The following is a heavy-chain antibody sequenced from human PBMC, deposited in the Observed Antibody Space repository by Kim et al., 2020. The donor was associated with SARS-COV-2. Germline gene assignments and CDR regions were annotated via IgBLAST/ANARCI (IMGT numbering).Heavy chain of an antibody. J-gene: IGHJ6*02. CDR1: GGTFSGHS. V-gene: IGHV4-34*01. CDR3: TRGRVGVVPSPVLGLGPYDDCFTLDV. CDR2: ITHSGST. D-gene: IGHD2-8*02. Sequence: SETLSLTCVVYGGTFSGHSWTWIRQPPGKGLEWIGEITHSGSTKYNPSLKSRLTISIDMSKNQISLKLTSVNAADTGLYYCTRGRVGVVPSPVLGLGPYDDCFTLDVWGRGTTVIVSS.